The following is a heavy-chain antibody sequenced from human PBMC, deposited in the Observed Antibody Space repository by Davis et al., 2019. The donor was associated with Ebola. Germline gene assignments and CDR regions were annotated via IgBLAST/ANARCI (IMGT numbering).Heavy chain of an antibody. Sequence: ASVKVSCKASGYTFTSYGISWVRQAPGQGLEWMGWISAYNGNTNYAQKLQGRVIMTTDTSTSTAYMELRSLRSEDTAVYYCTRDRAIFGVRNWFDPWGQGTLVTVSS. V-gene: IGHV1-18*01. CDR3: TRDRAIFGVRNWFDP. D-gene: IGHD3-3*01. CDR1: GYTFTSYG. CDR2: ISAYNGNT. J-gene: IGHJ5*02.